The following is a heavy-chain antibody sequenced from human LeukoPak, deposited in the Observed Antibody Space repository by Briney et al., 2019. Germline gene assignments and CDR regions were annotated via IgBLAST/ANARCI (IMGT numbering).Heavy chain of an antibody. Sequence: GASVKVSCKASGYTFTSYGISWVRQAPGQGVEWMGWISAYNGKTNYAQKLQGRVTMTTDTDTSTAYMEVRSLRSDDTAVYYCARERGSSSWFYDYWGQGTLVTVSS. CDR2: ISAYNGKT. CDR3: ARERGSSSWFYDY. D-gene: IGHD6-13*01. J-gene: IGHJ4*02. V-gene: IGHV1-18*01. CDR1: GYTFTSYG.